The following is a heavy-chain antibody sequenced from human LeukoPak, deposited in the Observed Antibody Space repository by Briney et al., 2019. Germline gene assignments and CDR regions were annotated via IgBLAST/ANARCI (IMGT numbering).Heavy chain of an antibody. CDR1: GFTFSSYS. J-gene: IGHJ4*02. D-gene: IGHD3-22*01. Sequence: GGSLRLSCAASGFTFSSYSMNWVRQAPGKGLEWVSSISSSSSYIYYADSVKGRFTISRDNAKNSLYLRMNSLRAEDTAVYYCARDLSLPKYYDSSGYIDYWGQGTLVTVSS. CDR3: ARDLSLPKYYDSSGYIDY. V-gene: IGHV3-21*01. CDR2: ISSSSSYI.